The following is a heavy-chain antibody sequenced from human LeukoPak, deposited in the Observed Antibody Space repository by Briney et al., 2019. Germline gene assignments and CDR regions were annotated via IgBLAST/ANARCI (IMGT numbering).Heavy chain of an antibody. D-gene: IGHD5-24*01. V-gene: IGHV3-66*01. Sequence: GGSLRLSCAASGFTVSSNYMSWVRQAPGKGLEWVSVIYSGGSTYYADSVKGRFTISRDNSKNTLYLQMNSLRADDTAVYYCVRDRDGYNFDYWGQGTLVTVSS. CDR2: IYSGGST. J-gene: IGHJ4*02. CDR3: VRDRDGYNFDY. CDR1: GFTVSSNY.